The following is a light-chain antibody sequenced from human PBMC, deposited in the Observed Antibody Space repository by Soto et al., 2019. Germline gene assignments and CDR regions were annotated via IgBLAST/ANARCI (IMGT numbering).Light chain of an antibody. V-gene: IGLV1-47*02. CDR2: SNN. J-gene: IGLJ3*02. CDR3: AAWDDSLSGPV. Sequence: QSVLTQPPSASRTPGQRVTISCSGSSSNIGSNYVYWYQQLPGTAPKLLIYSNNQRPSGVPDRFSGSKSGTSASLAISGLRSEDEADYYCAAWDDSLSGPVFGGGTQLTVL. CDR1: SSNIGSNY.